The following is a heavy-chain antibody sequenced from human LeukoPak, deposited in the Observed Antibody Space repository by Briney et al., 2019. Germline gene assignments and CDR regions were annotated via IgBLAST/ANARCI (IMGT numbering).Heavy chain of an antibody. CDR2: ISSSSSYI. J-gene: IGHJ4*02. CDR1: GFTFSSYS. V-gene: IGHV3-21*01. Sequence: GGSLRLSCAASGFTFSSYSMNWVRQAPGQGLEWVSSISSSSSYIYYADSVKGRFTISRDNAKNSLYLQMNSLRAEDTAVYYCARDPGRVGYFDYWGQGTLVTVSS. CDR3: ARDPGRVGYFDY. D-gene: IGHD1-26*01.